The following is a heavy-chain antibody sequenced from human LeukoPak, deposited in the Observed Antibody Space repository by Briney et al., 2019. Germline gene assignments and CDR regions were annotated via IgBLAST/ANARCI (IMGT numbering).Heavy chain of an antibody. CDR1: GGTFSSYA. CDR2: IIPIFGTA. Sequence: SVKVSCKASGGTFSSYAISWVRQAPGQGLEWMGGIIPIFGTANYAQKFQGRVTITTDESTSTAYMELSSLRSEDTAVYYCARGVRRAVAGNRKQYNWFDPWGQGTLVTVSS. D-gene: IGHD6-19*01. V-gene: IGHV1-69*05. CDR3: ARGVRRAVAGNRKQYNWFDP. J-gene: IGHJ5*02.